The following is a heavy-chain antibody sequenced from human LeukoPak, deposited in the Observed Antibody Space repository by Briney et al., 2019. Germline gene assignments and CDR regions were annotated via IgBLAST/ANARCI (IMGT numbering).Heavy chain of an antibody. D-gene: IGHD1-26*01. Sequence: ASVKVSCKASGGTFSSYAINWVRQATGQGLEWMGWMNPNSGNTGYAQKFQGRVTMTRNTSISTAYMELSSLRSEDTAVYYCASYGRGPGSSNYYGMDVWGQGTTVTVSS. CDR3: ASYGRGPGSSNYYGMDV. V-gene: IGHV1-8*02. CDR2: MNPNSGNT. CDR1: GGTFSSYA. J-gene: IGHJ6*02.